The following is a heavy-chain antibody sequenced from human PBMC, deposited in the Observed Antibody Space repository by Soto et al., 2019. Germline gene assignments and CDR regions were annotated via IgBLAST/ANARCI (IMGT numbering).Heavy chain of an antibody. CDR1: GFTFSSYW. CDR3: VRTSLVVAAATREDY. CDR2: INSDGSST. D-gene: IGHD2-15*01. J-gene: IGHJ4*02. Sequence: VQLVESGGGLVQPGGSLRLSCAASGFTFSSYWMHWVRQAPGKGLVWVSRINSDGSSTSYADSVKCRFTISRDNAKNTLYLQMNSLRAEDTAVYYCVRTSLVVAAATREDYWGQGTLVTVSS. V-gene: IGHV3-74*01.